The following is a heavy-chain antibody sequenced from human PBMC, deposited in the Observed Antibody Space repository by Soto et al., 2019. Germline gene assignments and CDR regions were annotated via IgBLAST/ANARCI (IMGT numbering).Heavy chain of an antibody. J-gene: IGHJ5*02. CDR3: ARHGFLAVAGLRT. Sequence: QVQLQESGPGLVKPSQTLSLTCTVSGGSISSGDYYWSWIRQPPGKGLEWIGYIYYSGSTYYNPSLKRRGTIAGDPSKNQFSLKVSSVTAADTAVYYCARHGFLAVAGLRTWGQGTLVTVSS. V-gene: IGHV4-30-4*01. CDR1: GGSISSGDYY. D-gene: IGHD6-19*01. CDR2: IYYSGST.